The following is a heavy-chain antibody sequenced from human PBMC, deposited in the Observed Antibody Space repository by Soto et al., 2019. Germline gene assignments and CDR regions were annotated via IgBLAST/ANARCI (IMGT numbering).Heavy chain of an antibody. CDR2: IYWDDDK. D-gene: IGHD3-10*01. V-gene: IGHV2-5*02. CDR1: GFSLSTSGVD. CDR3: AHRRYGSGLNWFDP. Sequence: QITLKESGPTLVKPTQTLTLTCTFSGFSLSTSGVDVGWIRQPPGKALEWLALIYWDDDKRYSPSLKSRLTIIKDTSKNQVVLTMTNMHPVDTATHFCAHRRYGSGLNWFDPWGQGTLVTVSS. J-gene: IGHJ5*02.